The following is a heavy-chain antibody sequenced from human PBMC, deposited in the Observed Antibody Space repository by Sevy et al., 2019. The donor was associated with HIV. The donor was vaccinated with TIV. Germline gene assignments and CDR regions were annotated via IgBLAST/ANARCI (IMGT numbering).Heavy chain of an antibody. D-gene: IGHD7-27*01. CDR2: IIPIFGTA. CDR1: GGTFSSYA. CDR3: GSLTGDHFDY. J-gene: IGHJ4*02. V-gene: IGHV1-69*13. Sequence: ASVKVSCKASGGTFSSYAISWVRQAPGQGLEWMGGIIPIFGTANYAQKFQGRVTITADESTSTAYMELSSLRSEDTAVYYCGSLTGDHFDYWGQRTLVTVSS.